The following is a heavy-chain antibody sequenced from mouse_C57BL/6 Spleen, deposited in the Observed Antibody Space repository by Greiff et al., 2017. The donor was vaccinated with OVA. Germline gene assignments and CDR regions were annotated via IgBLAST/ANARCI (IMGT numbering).Heavy chain of an antibody. D-gene: IGHD1-1*01. CDR1: GYAFTNYL. CDR3: ARRDGSRVLAY. CDR2: INPGSGGT. J-gene: IGHJ2*01. V-gene: IGHV1-54*01. Sequence: QVQLQQSGAELVRPGTSVKVSCKASGYAFTNYLIEWVKQRPGQGLEWIGVINPGSGGTKYNEKFKGKATLTADKSSSTAYMQLISLTSEDSAVYFCARRDGSRVLAYWGQGTTLTVSS.